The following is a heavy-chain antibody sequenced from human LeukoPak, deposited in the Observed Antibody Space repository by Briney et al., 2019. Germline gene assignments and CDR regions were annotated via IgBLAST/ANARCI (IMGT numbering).Heavy chain of an antibody. CDR3: VKDLGRYRNNCFDY. CDR1: GFTFSSYA. Sequence: PGGSLRLSCAASGFTFSSYAMSWVRQAPEKGLEWVSTISGSGGGTYYAVSVKGRFTISRDDSKNTLYLQMNSLRAEDTAVYYCVKDLGRYRNNCFDYWGQGTLVTVSS. J-gene: IGHJ4*02. D-gene: IGHD1-26*01. V-gene: IGHV3-23*01. CDR2: ISGSGGGT.